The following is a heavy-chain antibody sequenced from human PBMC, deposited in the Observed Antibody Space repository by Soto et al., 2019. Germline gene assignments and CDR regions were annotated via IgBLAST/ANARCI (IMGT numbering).Heavy chain of an antibody. J-gene: IGHJ4*02. V-gene: IGHV3-23*01. CDR1: GFTFSSYA. CDR2: ISGSGRST. Sequence: GGSLRLSCAASGFTFSSYAMSWVRQAPGKGLEWVSAISGSGRSTSYEDSVKGRFTFSRDNSKNTLYLQMNSLRAEDTAVYYCAKKGHTASQRDYFDSWGQGILDTVSS. D-gene: IGHD2-2*02. CDR3: AKKGHTASQRDYFDS.